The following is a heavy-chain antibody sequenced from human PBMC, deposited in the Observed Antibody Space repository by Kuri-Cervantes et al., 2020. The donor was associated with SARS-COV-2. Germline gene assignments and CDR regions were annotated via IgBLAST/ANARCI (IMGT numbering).Heavy chain of an antibody. CDR2: ISSSSSTI. V-gene: IGHV3-48*01. CDR3: ARDYYDFWSGYYVPYYYYYYGMDV. D-gene: IGHD3-3*01. J-gene: IGHJ6*02. CDR1: GFTFSPYG. Sequence: GESLKISCAASGFTFSPYGMQWVRQAPGKGLEWVSYISSSSSTIYYADSVKGRFTISRDNAKNSLYLQMNSLRAEDTAVYYCARDYYDFWSGYYVPYYYYYYGMDVWGQGTTVTVSS.